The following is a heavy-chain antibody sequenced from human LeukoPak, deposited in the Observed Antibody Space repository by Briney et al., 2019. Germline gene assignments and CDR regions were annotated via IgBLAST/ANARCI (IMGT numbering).Heavy chain of an antibody. Sequence: VASVKVSCKASGYTFTSYYMHWVRQAPGQGLEWMGIINPSGGSTSYAQKFQGRVTMTRDTSTSTVYMELSSLRSEDTAVYYCARDRSWYQLLGYYGMDVWGQGTTVTVSS. V-gene: IGHV1-46*01. J-gene: IGHJ6*02. CDR2: INPSGGST. CDR1: GYTFTSYY. CDR3: ARDRSWYQLLGYYGMDV. D-gene: IGHD2-2*01.